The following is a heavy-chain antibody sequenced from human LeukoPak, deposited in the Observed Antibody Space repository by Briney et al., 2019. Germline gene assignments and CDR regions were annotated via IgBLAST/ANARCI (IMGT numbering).Heavy chain of an antibody. D-gene: IGHD6-13*01. CDR1: GFTFSSYA. V-gene: IGHV3-23*01. CDR3: ARGIAAAGTALYN. Sequence: GGSLRLSCAASGFTFSSYAMSWVRQAPGKGLEWVSAISGSGGSTYYADSVKGRFTISRDNSKNTLYLQINSLRAEDTAVYYCARGIAAAGTALYNWGQGTLLTVSS. CDR2: ISGSGGST. J-gene: IGHJ4*02.